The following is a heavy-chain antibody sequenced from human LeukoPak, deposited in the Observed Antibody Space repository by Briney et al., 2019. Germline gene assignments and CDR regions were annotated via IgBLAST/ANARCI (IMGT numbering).Heavy chain of an antibody. CDR1: GYTFTSYY. CDR3: ARDGAVPDVTGVDTLTGYYFDY. CDR2: INPSGGSP. D-gene: IGHD3-9*01. V-gene: IGHV1-46*01. Sequence: ASVKVSCKASGYTFTSYYIHWVRQAPGQGLEWMGIINPSGGSPSYAQKFQGRVTVTRDTSTSIVYMELSSLRSEDTAVYYCARDGAVPDVTGVDTLTGYYFDYWGQGTLVTVSS. J-gene: IGHJ4*02.